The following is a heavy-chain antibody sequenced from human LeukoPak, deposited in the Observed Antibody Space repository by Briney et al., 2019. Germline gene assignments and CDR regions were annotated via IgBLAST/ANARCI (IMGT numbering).Heavy chain of an antibody. J-gene: IGHJ6*03. CDR1: GGSMSSFY. CDR2: IYTSGST. CDR3: SRSGPYYYMDV. V-gene: IGHV4-4*09. Sequence: SETLSLTRTVSGGSMSSFYWSWIRQPPGKGLEWIGDIYTSGSTNYNPSFRSRVTISVDTSEKKFSLKLTFVTAADTAVYYCSRSGPYYYMDVWGKGTTVTVSS.